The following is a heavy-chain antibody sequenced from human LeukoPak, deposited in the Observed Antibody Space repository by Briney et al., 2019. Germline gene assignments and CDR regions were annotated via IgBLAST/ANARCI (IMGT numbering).Heavy chain of an antibody. D-gene: IGHD3-10*01. J-gene: IGHJ4*02. V-gene: IGHV3-21*01. CDR3: ARGFGELLYDDY. Sequence: GGSLRLSCAASGFTFSSYSMNWVRQAPGKGLEWVSSISSSSSYIYYADSVKGRFTISRDNAKNSLYLQMNSLRAEDTAVYYCARGFGELLYDDYWGRGTLVTVSS. CDR2: ISSSSSYI. CDR1: GFTFSSYS.